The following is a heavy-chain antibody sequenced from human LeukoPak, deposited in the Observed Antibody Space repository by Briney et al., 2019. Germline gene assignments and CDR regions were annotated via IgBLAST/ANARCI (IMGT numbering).Heavy chain of an antibody. CDR2: ISGSGGST. D-gene: IGHD4-17*01. CDR3: AREIPRYGEGVGAFDI. V-gene: IGHV3-23*01. J-gene: IGHJ3*02. Sequence: GGSLRLSCAASGFTFSSYAMSWVRQAPGKGLEWVSAISGSGGSTYYADSVKGRFTISRDNSKNTLYLQMNSLRAEDTAVYYCAREIPRYGEGVGAFDIWGQGTMVTVSS. CDR1: GFTFSSYA.